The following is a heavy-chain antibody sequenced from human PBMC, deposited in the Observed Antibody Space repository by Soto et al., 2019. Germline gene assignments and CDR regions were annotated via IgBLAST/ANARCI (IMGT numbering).Heavy chain of an antibody. CDR2: IYSSGTT. Sequence: SETLSLTCTVSGGSISSSTYYWGWMRQLPGKGLEWIGYIYSSGTTYYNPSLKSRITISVDTSKNQFSLNLSSVTAADTAVYYCARGPGIMAKIDDWGQGTLVTVS. CDR1: GGSISSSTYY. D-gene: IGHD3-16*01. CDR3: ARGPGIMAKIDD. J-gene: IGHJ4*02. V-gene: IGHV4-31*03.